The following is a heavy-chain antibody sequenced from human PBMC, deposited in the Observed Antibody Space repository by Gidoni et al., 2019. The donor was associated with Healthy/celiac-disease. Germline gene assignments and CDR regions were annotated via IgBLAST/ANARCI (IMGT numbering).Heavy chain of an antibody. CDR1: GYTFDDYA. V-gene: IGHV3-9*01. CDR2: SSWNSGSI. Sequence: EVQLVESGGGLVQPGRSLRLSCAASGYTFDDYAMHWVRQAPGKGLEWVSGSSWNSGSIGYADSVKCRFTISRDNAKNSLYLQMNSLRAEDTALYYCAKDPGLGGAFDIWGQGTMVTVSS. D-gene: IGHD3-16*01. J-gene: IGHJ3*02. CDR3: AKDPGLGGAFDI.